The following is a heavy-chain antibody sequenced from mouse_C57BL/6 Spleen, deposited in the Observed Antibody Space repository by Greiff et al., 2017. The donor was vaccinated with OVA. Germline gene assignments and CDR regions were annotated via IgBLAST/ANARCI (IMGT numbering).Heavy chain of an antibody. V-gene: IGHV1-15*01. J-gene: IGHJ2*01. CDR3: ICKVEGYFDY. CDR1: GYTFTDYE. Sequence: VQLQQSGAELVRPGASVTLSCKASGYTFTDYEMHWVKQTPVHGLEWIGAIDPETGGTAYNQKFKGKAILTADKSSSTAYMELRILTSEDSAVYYCICKVEGYFDYWGQGTTLTVSS. D-gene: IGHD6-5*01. CDR2: IDPETGGT.